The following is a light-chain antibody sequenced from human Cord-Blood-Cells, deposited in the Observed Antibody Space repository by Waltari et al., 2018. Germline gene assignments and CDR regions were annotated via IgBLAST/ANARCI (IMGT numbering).Light chain of an antibody. CDR1: SGSIASNS. V-gene: IGLV6-57*02. J-gene: IGLJ2*01. CDR2: EDN. Sequence: NFMMTQPHSVSESPGKTVTISCTGSSGSIASNSVQRYQQRPGSAPTTLIYEDNQRPSGVPDRFSGSIDRSSNSASLTISGLKTKDEADYYCQSYDSSNVVFGGGTKLTVL. CDR3: QSYDSSNVV.